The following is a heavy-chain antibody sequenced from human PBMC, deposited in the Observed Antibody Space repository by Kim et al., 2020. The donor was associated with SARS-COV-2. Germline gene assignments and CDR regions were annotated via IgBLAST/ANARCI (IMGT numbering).Heavy chain of an antibody. CDR1: GYSFTSYW. Sequence: GESLKISCKGSGYSFTSYWIGWVRQMPGKGLEWMGIIYPGDSDTRYSPSFQGQVTISADKSISTAYLQWSSLKASDTAMYYCARSIAAAGIFTPPWYYYYGMDVWGQGTTVTVSS. CDR2: IYPGDSDT. V-gene: IGHV5-51*01. CDR3: ARSIAAAGIFTPPWYYYYGMDV. D-gene: IGHD6-13*01. J-gene: IGHJ6*02.